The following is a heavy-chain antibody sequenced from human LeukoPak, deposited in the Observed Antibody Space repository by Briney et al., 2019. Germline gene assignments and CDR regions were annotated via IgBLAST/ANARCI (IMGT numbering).Heavy chain of an antibody. CDR3: ARVFSYCSTTSCHDY. J-gene: IGHJ4*02. D-gene: IGHD2-2*01. V-gene: IGHV1-18*01. CDR1: GYTFTSYG. CDR2: ISAYNGNT. Sequence: ASVKVSCEASGYTFTSYGISWVRQAPGQGLEWMGWISAYNGNTDYAQKLQGRVTMTTDTSTNTAYMELRSLRSDDTAVYYCARVFSYCSTTSCHDYWGKGTLVTVSS.